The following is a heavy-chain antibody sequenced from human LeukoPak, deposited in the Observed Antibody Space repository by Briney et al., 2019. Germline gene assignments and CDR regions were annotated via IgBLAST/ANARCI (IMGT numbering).Heavy chain of an antibody. V-gene: IGHV4-59*01. CDR2: IYYSGGT. J-gene: IGHJ4*02. Sequence: ETLSLTCTVSGGSISSYYWSWIRQPPGKGLEWIGYIYYSGGTNYNPSLKSRVTISVDTSKNQFSLKLSSVTAADTAVYYCARAVYTSSWSFFDYWGQGTLVTVSS. CDR1: GGSISSYY. CDR3: ARAVYTSSWSFFDY. D-gene: IGHD6-13*01.